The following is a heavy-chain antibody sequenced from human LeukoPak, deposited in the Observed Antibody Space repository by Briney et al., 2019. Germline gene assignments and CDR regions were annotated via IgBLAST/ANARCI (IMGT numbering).Heavy chain of an antibody. J-gene: IGHJ5*02. CDR3: ARDRGQWLLNWFDP. D-gene: IGHD6-19*01. V-gene: IGHV4-59*01. Sequence: PLETLSLTRTASGGSISSYYWSWIRQPPGKGLEWIGYIYYSGSTNYNPSLKSRVTISVDTSKNQFSLKLSSVTAADTAVYYCARDRGQWLLNWFDPWGQGTLVTVSS. CDR2: IYYSGST. CDR1: GGSISSYY.